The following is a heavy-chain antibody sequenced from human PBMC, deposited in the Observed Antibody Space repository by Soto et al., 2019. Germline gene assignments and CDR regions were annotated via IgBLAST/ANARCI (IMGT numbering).Heavy chain of an antibody. D-gene: IGHD3-10*01. Sequence: SETLSLTCAVSGGSINHYYWSWIRQPAGKGLEWIGRIYSGGSTNYNPSLKSRVTMSVDTSKNQFSLNLNSVTAADTAIYFCARGPGGFGDFSLDYWGQGTLVTVS. J-gene: IGHJ4*02. CDR1: GGSINHYY. CDR3: ARGPGGFGDFSLDY. V-gene: IGHV4-4*07. CDR2: IYSGGST.